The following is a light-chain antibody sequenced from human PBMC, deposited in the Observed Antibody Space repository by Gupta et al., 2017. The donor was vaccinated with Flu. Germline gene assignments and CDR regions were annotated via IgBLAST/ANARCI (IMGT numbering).Light chain of an antibody. CDR1: TGAVTSGHF. CDR3: LLSYHGIWV. V-gene: IGLV7-46*01. CDR2: DST. Sequence: GTLTLSGGSSTGAVTSGHFACWIQQKPGHVPRTLIYDSTNKHPWTPARFSGSLLGGKAALTLSAAQPEDEADYYCLLSYHGIWVFGGGTKVTVL. J-gene: IGLJ3*02.